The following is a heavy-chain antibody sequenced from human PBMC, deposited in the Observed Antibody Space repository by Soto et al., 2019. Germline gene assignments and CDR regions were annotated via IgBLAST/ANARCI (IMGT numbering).Heavy chain of an antibody. D-gene: IGHD3-10*01. CDR3: ARARGDVQP. J-gene: IGHJ1*01. CDR2: LNASGGT. Sequence: QVQLQQWGAGLLKPSETLSLTCAVYGGSFSGYYWIWIRQPPGKGLEWIGELNASGGTNYNASLMSRVTISGDSSTNQFSLKLSFVTAAYTAVYYCARARGDVQPWSQGTLVTVSS. V-gene: IGHV4-34*01. CDR1: GGSFSGYY.